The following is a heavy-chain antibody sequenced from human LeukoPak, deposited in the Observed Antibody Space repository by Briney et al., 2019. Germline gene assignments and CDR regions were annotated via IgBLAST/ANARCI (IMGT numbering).Heavy chain of an antibody. D-gene: IGHD3-22*01. J-gene: IGHJ3*02. CDR2: IYYSGST. V-gene: IGHV4-30-4*01. CDR1: GGSISSGDYY. CDR3: ARTMVVVITSHDAFDI. Sequence: SETLSLTCTVSGGSISSGDYYWSWIRQPPGKGLEWIGCIYYSGSTYYNPSLKSRVTISVDTSKNQFSLKLSSVTAADTAVYYCARTMVVVITSHDAFDIWGQGTMVTVSS.